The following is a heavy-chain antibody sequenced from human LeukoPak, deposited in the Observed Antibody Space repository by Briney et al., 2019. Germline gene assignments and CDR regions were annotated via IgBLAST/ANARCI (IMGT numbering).Heavy chain of an antibody. CDR2: IYYSGST. Sequence: SETLSLTCTVSGGSISSSSYYWGWIRQPPGKGLEWIGSIYYSGSTYYNPSLKSRVTISVDTSKNQFSLKLSSVTAADTAVYYCARVSCSGGSCYAPSWFDPWGQGTLVTVSS. CDR3: ARVSCSGGSCYAPSWFDP. J-gene: IGHJ5*02. D-gene: IGHD2-15*01. V-gene: IGHV4-39*07. CDR1: GGSISSSSYY.